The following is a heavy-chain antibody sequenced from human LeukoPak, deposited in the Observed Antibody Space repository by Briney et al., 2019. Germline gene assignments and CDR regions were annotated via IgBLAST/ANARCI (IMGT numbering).Heavy chain of an antibody. CDR3: ARSSGTYHFDY. Sequence: PGRSLRLSCAASGFTFSSYEMNWVRQAPGKGLEWVSYISSNGTTIYYADSVKGRFTISRDNAKNSLFLQVNSLRAEDTAVYYCARSSGTYHFDYCGQGALCSVSS. V-gene: IGHV3-48*03. J-gene: IGHJ4*02. CDR1: GFTFSSYE. CDR2: ISSNGTTI. D-gene: IGHD1-26*01.